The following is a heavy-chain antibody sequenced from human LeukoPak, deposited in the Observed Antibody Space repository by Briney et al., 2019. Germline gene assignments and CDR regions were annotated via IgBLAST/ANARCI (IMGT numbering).Heavy chain of an antibody. J-gene: IGHJ4*02. D-gene: IGHD4-23*01. CDR3: ARVPLGRFTVVTRDY. CDR2: ISYDGSNK. CDR1: GFTFSSYA. Sequence: GRSLRLSCAASGFTFSSYAMHWVRQARGKGLEWVAVISYDGSNKYYADSVKGRFTISRDNSKNTLYLQMNSLRAEDTAVYYCARVPLGRFTVVTRDYWGQGTLVTVSS. V-gene: IGHV3-30-3*01.